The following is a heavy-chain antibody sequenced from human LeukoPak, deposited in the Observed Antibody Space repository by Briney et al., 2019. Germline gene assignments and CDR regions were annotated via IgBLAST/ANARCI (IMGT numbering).Heavy chain of an antibody. J-gene: IGHJ5*02. CDR1: GFTFSSYG. CDR2: IWYDGSNK. D-gene: IGHD3-3*01. CDR3: ARGDFWSGYSNWFDP. Sequence: GGSLRLSCAESGFTFSSYGMHWVRQAPGQGLEWVAVIWYDGSNKYYADSVKGRFTISRDKSKNTLYLQMNSLRAEAKAVYYCARGDFWSGYSNWFDPWGQGTLVTVSS. V-gene: IGHV3-33*01.